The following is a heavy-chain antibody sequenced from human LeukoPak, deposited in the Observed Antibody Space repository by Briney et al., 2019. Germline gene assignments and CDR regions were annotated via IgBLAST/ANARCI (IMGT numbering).Heavy chain of an antibody. J-gene: IGHJ4*02. Sequence: SETLSLTCTISGGSISSYYWSWIRQPPGKGLEWIGYIYYSGSTNYNPSLKSRVTISVDTSKNQFSLKLSSVTAADTAVYYCARAESPDPYFDYWGQGTLVTVSP. CDR1: GGSISSYY. CDR3: ARAESPDPYFDY. CDR2: IYYSGST. V-gene: IGHV4-59*08.